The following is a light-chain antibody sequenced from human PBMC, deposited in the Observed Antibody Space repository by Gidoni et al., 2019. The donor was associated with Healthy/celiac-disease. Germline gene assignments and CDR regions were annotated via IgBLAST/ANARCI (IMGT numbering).Light chain of an antibody. CDR2: WAA. Sequence: DIVMTQSPDSLSMSLGERATINCKSSQSVLYSSNNKNYLAWYQQKPGQPPKLLIYWAATRESGVPDRFSGSWSGTDFTRTISSLQAEDVAVYYCQQYSSTPPTFGQGTKVEIK. CDR1: QSVLYSSNNKNY. CDR3: QQYSSTPPT. J-gene: IGKJ1*01. V-gene: IGKV4-1*01.